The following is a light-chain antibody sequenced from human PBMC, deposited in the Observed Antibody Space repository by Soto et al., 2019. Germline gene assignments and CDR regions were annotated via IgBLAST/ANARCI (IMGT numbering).Light chain of an antibody. V-gene: IGKV3-20*01. CDR2: GAS. Sequence: EIVLTQSPGTLSLSPGERATLSCRASQSVSSNYLAWYQQKPGQAPRLVMYGASSRATGIPDRFSGSGSGTDFTLTISRLDPEDFAVYYCQQFGSSPDLTFGGGTKVEIK. CDR1: QSVSSNY. CDR3: QQFGSSPDLT. J-gene: IGKJ4*01.